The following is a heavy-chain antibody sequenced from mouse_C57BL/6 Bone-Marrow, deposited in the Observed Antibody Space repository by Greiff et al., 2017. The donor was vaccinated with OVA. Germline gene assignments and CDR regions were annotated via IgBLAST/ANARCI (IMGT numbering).Heavy chain of an antibody. J-gene: IGHJ4*01. Sequence: QVQLQQSGAELMKPGASVKLSCKASGYTFTGYWIEWVKQRPGHGLEWIGEILPGSGSTNSNEKFKGKATFTADTSSNTAYMQLSSLTTEDSASYYCARTRGGYSMDYWGQGTSVTVSS. CDR1: GYTFTGYW. CDR3: ARTRGGYSMDY. CDR2: ILPGSGST. V-gene: IGHV1-9*01.